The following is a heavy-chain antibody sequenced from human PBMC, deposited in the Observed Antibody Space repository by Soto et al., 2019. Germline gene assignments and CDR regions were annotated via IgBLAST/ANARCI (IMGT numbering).Heavy chain of an antibody. D-gene: IGHD3-10*01. CDR2: TYYKSKWNN. J-gene: IGHJ6*02. Sequence: QTLSLTCAISGDSVSSNSAGWNWIRQSPSRGLEWLGRTYYKSKWNNDYALSVKSRITINPDTSKNQFSLHLYSVTPEDTAVYYCTGITWFRGMDVWGQGTPVTVSS. CDR3: TGITWFRGMDV. CDR1: GDSVSSNSAG. V-gene: IGHV6-1*01.